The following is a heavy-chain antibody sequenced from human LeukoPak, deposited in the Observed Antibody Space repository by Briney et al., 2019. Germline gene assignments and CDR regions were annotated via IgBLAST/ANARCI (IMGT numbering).Heavy chain of an antibody. CDR2: IIPIFGTA. CDR3: ARDLGDSSGYYPDGGNWFDP. V-gene: IGHV1-69*13. CDR1: GGTFSSYA. J-gene: IGHJ5*02. Sequence: ASVKVSCKASGGTFSSYAISWVRQAPGQGLEWMGGIIPIFGTANYAQKFQGRVTITADESTSTAYMELSSLRSEDTAVYYCARDLGDSSGYYPDGGNWFDPWGQGTLVTVSS. D-gene: IGHD3-22*01.